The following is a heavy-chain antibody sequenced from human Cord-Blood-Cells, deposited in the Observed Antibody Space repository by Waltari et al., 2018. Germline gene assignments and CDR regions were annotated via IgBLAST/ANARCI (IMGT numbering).Heavy chain of an antibody. CDR1: GGSFSGYY. CDR3: ARGRTGSQLDY. Sequence: QVQLQQWGAGLLKPSETLSLTCAVYGGSFSGYYWSWIRQPPGKGLVWIGEINHSGSTNYNPSLKSRVTISVDTSKNQFSLKLSSVTAADTAVYYCARGRTGSQLDYWGQGTLVTVSS. J-gene: IGHJ4*02. D-gene: IGHD1-26*01. CDR2: INHSGST. V-gene: IGHV4-34*01.